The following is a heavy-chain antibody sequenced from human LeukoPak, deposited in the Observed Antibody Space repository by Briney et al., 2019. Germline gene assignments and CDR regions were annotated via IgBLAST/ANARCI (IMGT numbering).Heavy chain of an antibody. Sequence: GGSLRLSCTASGFTLSTSWMSWVRQAPGRGLEWVASIKQDGSRKYYVDSVKGRFTISRDNVQNSLYLQMNSLRAEDTAVYYCARRAGAYSHPYDYWGQGTLVTVSS. J-gene: IGHJ4*02. CDR2: IKQDGSRK. D-gene: IGHD4/OR15-4a*01. CDR3: ARRAGAYSHPYDY. V-gene: IGHV3-7*03. CDR1: GFTLSTSW.